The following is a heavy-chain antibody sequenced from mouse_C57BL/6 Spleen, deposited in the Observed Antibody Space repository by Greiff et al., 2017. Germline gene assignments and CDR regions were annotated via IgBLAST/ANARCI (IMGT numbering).Heavy chain of an antibody. Sequence: QVQLQQSGAELVRPGASVTLSCKASGYTFTDYEMHWVKQTPVHGLEWIGAIDPETGGTAYNQKFKGKAILTADKSSSTAYMELRSLTSEDSAVYYCTLTTVVATGYFDVWGTGTTVTVSS. CDR2: IDPETGGT. D-gene: IGHD1-1*01. V-gene: IGHV1-15*01. CDR1: GYTFTDYE. CDR3: TLTTVVATGYFDV. J-gene: IGHJ1*03.